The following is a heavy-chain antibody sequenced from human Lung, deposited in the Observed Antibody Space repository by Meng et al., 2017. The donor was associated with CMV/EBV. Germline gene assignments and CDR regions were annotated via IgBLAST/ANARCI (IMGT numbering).Heavy chain of an antibody. CDR3: ATAYNRWPSDY. J-gene: IGHJ4*02. V-gene: IGHV3-7*01. D-gene: IGHD5-24*01. CDR2: INQDGNEK. CDR1: GFTFSNHF. Sequence: LTGAASGFTFSNHFMSWVRQAPGKGLEWVARINQDGNEKYYVDSVKGRFTIYRDNAKNSLYLQMNRLRHDDTAVYYCATAYNRWPSDYWGQATLVTVSS.